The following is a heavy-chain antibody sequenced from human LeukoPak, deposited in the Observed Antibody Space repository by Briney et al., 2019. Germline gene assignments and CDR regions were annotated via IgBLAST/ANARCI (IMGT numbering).Heavy chain of an antibody. V-gene: IGHV1-24*01. CDR3: ATCGYDLCFDY. J-gene: IGHJ4*02. Sequence: ASVKVSCKVSGYTLTELSLHWVRQAPGKGLEWMGGFDPEDGETIYAQKFQGRVTMNEDTSTDTAYMELSSLRSEDTAVYYCATCGYDLCFDYWGQGTLVTVSS. CDR2: FDPEDGET. CDR1: GYTLTELS. D-gene: IGHD5-12*01.